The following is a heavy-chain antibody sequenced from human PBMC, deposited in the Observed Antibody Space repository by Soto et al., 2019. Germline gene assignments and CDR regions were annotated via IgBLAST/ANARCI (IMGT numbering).Heavy chain of an antibody. J-gene: IGHJ4*02. Sequence: EVQLVESGGGLVQPGGSLRLSCAASGFTFSRHWMTWVRQAPGKGLEYVANIKEDGSQKYYVDSVKGRFTISRDNAKNSVYLQMNSLRAEDSALYYCARDTYGDYGQVLDYWGPGTLVTVSS. V-gene: IGHV3-7*01. CDR1: GFTFSRHW. CDR3: ARDTYGDYGQVLDY. D-gene: IGHD4-17*01. CDR2: IKEDGSQK.